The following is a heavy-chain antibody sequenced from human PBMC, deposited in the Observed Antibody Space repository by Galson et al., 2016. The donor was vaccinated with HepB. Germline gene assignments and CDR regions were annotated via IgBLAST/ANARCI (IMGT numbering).Heavy chain of an antibody. J-gene: IGHJ6*02. CDR3: ARERITMLRGVITENYYYYGMDV. CDR2: IIPMFGTA. CDR1: GGTFSSYV. Sequence: SVKVSCKAFGGTFSSYVISWVRQAPGQGLEWMGGIIPMFGTANYAQKFQGRVTVTADKSTSTAYMELSSLRSEDTAVYYCARERITMLRGVITENYYYYGMDVWGQGTTVTVSS. D-gene: IGHD3-10*01. V-gene: IGHV1-69*06.